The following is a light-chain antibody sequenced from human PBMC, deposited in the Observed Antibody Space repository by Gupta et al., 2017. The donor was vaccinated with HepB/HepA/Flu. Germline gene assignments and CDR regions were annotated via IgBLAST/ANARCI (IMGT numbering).Light chain of an antibody. Sequence: QSALTQPPSASGSPGQSVTISCTGTSSDVGSYNYVSWYQQHPGTAPKLIIYDVTKRPSGVPDCFSGFKSGNTASLTGSGLQTEDEADYYCSSYAGSNNKVFGTGTKVTVL. CDR1: SSDVGSYNY. CDR3: SSYAGSNNKV. V-gene: IGLV2-8*01. CDR2: DVT. J-gene: IGLJ1*01.